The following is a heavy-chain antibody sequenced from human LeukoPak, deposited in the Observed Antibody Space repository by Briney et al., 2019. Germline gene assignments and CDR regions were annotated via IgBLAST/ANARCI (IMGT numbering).Heavy chain of an antibody. CDR1: GFTFSDYA. V-gene: IGHV3-23*01. J-gene: IGHJ4*02. D-gene: IGHD3-9*01. CDR2: ISGSGGST. CDR3: AKWHDILTGYYFDY. Sequence: GRSLRLSCTASGFTFSDYAVSWVRQAPGKGLEWVSAISGSGGSTYYADSVKGRFTISRDNSKNTLYLQMNSLRAEDTAVYYCAKWHDILTGYYFDYWGQGTLVTVSS.